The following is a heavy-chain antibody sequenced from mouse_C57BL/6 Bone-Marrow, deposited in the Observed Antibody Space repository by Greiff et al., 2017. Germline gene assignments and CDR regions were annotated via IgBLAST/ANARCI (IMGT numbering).Heavy chain of an antibody. D-gene: IGHD2-14*01. CDR2: INPSDGHT. CDR3: ARDYRYDGKYYGLDY. J-gene: IGHJ4*01. Sequence: VQLQQPGAELVKPGASVKLSCKASGYTFTNYWIHWMKQRPGQGLEWIGEINPSDGHTNYNETFKSQATLTVDKSSSTAYMQLSSLTSEESAVFYCARDYRYDGKYYGLDYWCLGTSVTVSS. V-gene: IGHV1S81*02. CDR1: GYTFTNYW.